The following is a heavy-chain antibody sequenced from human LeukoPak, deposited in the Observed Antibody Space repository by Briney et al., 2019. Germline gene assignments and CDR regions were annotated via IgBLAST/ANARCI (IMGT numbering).Heavy chain of an antibody. Sequence: SETLSLTCTVSGGSISSYYWSWIRQPPGMGLEWIGYIYYSGSTNYNPSLKSRVTISVDTTKNQFSLKLSSVTAADTAVYYCARDRGYSGYDYAYWGQGTLVTVSS. J-gene: IGHJ4*02. V-gene: IGHV4-59*01. D-gene: IGHD5-12*01. CDR2: IYYSGST. CDR1: GGSISSYY. CDR3: ARDRGYSGYDYAY.